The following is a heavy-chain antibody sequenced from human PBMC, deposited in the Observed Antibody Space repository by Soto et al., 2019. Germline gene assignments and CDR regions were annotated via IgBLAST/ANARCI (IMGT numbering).Heavy chain of an antibody. D-gene: IGHD2-15*01. Sequence: EVQLVESGGGLVQPGGSLRLSCAASGFTFSNYWMYWVRQAPGKGLVWVSRINSDGSVSSYPDSVKGRLTISRDNVKNALHLQMDGLRAEDTAVYYCARGECVGGTCYSLAGAFYYNMDVWVKGTTVTVFS. J-gene: IGHJ6*03. CDR1: GFTFSNYW. CDR2: INSDGSVS. CDR3: ARGECVGGTCYSLAGAFYYNMDV. V-gene: IGHV3-74*01.